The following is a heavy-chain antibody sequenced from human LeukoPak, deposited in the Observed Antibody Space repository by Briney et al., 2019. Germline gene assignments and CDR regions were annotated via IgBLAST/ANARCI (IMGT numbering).Heavy chain of an antibody. V-gene: IGHV1-69*13. CDR2: IIPIFGTA. Sequence: SVKVSCKASGYTFTSYAISWVRQAPGQGLEWMGGIIPIFGTANYAQKFQGRVTITADESTSTAYMELSSLRSEDTAVYYCARVCGGDCYLGRGAFDIWGQGTMVTVSS. CDR1: GYTFTSYA. J-gene: IGHJ3*02. D-gene: IGHD2-21*02. CDR3: ARVCGGDCYLGRGAFDI.